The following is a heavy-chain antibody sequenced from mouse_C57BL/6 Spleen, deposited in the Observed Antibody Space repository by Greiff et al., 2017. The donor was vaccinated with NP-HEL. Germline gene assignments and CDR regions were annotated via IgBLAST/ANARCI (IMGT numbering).Heavy chain of an antibody. CDR3: AREYYYGSSYAMDY. D-gene: IGHD1-1*01. Sequence: DVMLVESGGGLVKPGGSLKLSCAASGFTFSDYGMHWVRQAPEKGLEWVAYISSGSSTIYYADTVKGRFTISRDNAKNTLFLQMTSLRSEETAMYYCAREYYYGSSYAMDYWGQGTSVTVSS. J-gene: IGHJ4*01. CDR1: GFTFSDYG. V-gene: IGHV5-17*01. CDR2: ISSGSSTI.